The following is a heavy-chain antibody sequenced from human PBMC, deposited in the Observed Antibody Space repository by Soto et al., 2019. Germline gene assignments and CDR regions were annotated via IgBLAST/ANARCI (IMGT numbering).Heavy chain of an antibody. V-gene: IGHV4-30-2*01. Sequence: QLQLQESGSGLVKPSQTLSLTCAVSGGSISSGGYSWSWIRQPPGKGLEWIGYTYHSGSTYYNPSLKRRGTISVARAKTQSSLKLSAVTAADTAVYYCARAHYGDYGYGRDVWGQGTTVTVSS. D-gene: IGHD4-17*01. CDR2: TYHSGST. J-gene: IGHJ6*02. CDR3: ARAHYGDYGYGRDV. CDR1: GGSISSGGYS.